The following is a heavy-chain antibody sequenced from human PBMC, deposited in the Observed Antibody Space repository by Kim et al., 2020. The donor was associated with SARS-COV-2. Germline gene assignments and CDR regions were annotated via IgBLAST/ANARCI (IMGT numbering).Heavy chain of an antibody. CDR2: YDPETDET. J-gene: IGHJ4*02. D-gene: IGHD4-17*01. V-gene: IGHV1-24*01. CDR1: GNTLIELS. CDR3: ATVIDYEFDY. Sequence: ASVKVSCKVFGNTLIELSIHWVRQAPGKGLEWMGGYDPETDETIYAQNFQGRVTMTEDASTHTASMVLSSLRPDDTAVYFCATVIDYEFDYWGQGALVTV.